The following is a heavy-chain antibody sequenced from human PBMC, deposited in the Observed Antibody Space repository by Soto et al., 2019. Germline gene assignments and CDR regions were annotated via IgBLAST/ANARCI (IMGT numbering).Heavy chain of an antibody. V-gene: IGHV4-34*01. J-gene: IGHJ6*02. CDR3: ARAGSTMVTYYSLDV. D-gene: IGHD4-17*01. Sequence: SETLSLTCAVYGGSFSGYYWTWIRHPPGKGLEWIGEINHSGTINFNPSLKSRLTISLDTSKKHFSLKLSSVTDADTAAYYCARAGSTMVTYYSLDVLGQGTTGTVSS. CDR2: INHSGTI. CDR1: GGSFSGYY.